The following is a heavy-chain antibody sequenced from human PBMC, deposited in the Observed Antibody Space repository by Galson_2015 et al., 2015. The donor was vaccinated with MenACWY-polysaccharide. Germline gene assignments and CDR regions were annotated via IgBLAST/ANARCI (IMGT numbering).Heavy chain of an antibody. J-gene: IGHJ3*02. V-gene: IGHV4-59*01. Sequence: SETLSLTCTVSGGSISSYYWSWIRQPPGKGLEWIGYIYYSGSTNYNPSLKSRVTISVDTSKNQFSLKLSSVTAADTAVYYCARSGVVTPFRKDAFDIWGQGTMVTVSS. CDR1: GGSISSYY. CDR2: IYYSGST. D-gene: IGHD4-23*01. CDR3: ARSGVVTPFRKDAFDI.